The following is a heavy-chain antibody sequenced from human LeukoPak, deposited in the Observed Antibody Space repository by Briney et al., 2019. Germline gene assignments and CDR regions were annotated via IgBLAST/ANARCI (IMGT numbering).Heavy chain of an antibody. CDR1: GGSISSSSYY. Sequence: SETLSLTCTVSGGSISSSSYYWGWIRQPPGKGLEWIGSIYYSGSTYYNPSIKSRVTISVDTSKNQFSLKLSSVTAADTAVYYCASGIAAAGGCNYWGQGTLVTVSS. CDR2: IYYSGST. J-gene: IGHJ4*02. D-gene: IGHD6-13*01. V-gene: IGHV4-39*01. CDR3: ASGIAAAGGCNY.